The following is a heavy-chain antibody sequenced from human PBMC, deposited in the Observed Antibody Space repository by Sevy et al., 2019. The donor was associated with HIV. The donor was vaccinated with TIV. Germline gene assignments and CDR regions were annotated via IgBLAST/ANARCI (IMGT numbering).Heavy chain of an antibody. D-gene: IGHD3-22*01. Sequence: GESLKISCAASGFTFSSYSMNWVRQAPGKGLEWVSYISRSSSTIYYADSVKGRFTISRDNAKNSLYLQMNSLRDEDTAVYYCARERKMYDSSGYYFHFYYWGQGTLVTVSS. CDR1: GFTFSSYS. V-gene: IGHV3-48*02. CDR2: ISRSSSTI. CDR3: ARERKMYDSSGYYFHFYY. J-gene: IGHJ4*02.